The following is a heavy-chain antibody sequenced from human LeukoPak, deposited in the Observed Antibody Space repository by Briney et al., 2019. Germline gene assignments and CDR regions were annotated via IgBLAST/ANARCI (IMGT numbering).Heavy chain of an antibody. CDR2: INSGGSST. V-gene: IGHV3-74*01. D-gene: IGHD4-23*01. CDR3: ARDTDYGGNSWSGFDT. J-gene: IGHJ5*02. Sequence: PGGSLRLSCAASGFTFSSYWMHWVRQAPGKGLVWVSRINSGGSSTSDADSVKGRFTISRDNAKNTLYLQMNSLRAEDTAVYYCARDTDYGGNSWSGFDTWGQGTLVTVSS. CDR1: GFTFSSYW.